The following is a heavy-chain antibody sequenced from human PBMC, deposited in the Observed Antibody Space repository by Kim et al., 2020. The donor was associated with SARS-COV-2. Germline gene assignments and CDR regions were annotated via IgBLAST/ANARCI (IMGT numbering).Heavy chain of an antibody. J-gene: IGHJ6*02. V-gene: IGHV4-39*01. Sequence: SETLSLTCTVSGGSISSSSYYWGWIRQPPGKGLEWIGSIYYSGSTYYNPSLKSRVTISVDTSKNQFSLKLSSVTAADTAVYYCARQGYYYYGMDVWGQGTTVTVSS. CDR1: GGSISSSSYY. CDR3: ARQGYYYYGMDV. CDR2: IYYSGST.